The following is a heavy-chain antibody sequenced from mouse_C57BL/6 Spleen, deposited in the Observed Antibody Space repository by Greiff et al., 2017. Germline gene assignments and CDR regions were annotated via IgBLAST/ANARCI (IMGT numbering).Heavy chain of an antibody. CDR2: ISYSGST. CDR3: ARGDYYGSSLYYFDD. CDR1: GYSITSDY. Sequence: EVKLVESGPGLAKPSQTLSLTCSVTGYSITSDYWNWIRKFPGNKLEYMGYISYSGSTYYNPSLKRRISITRDTSKNQYYLQLNSMTTEDTATYYCARGDYYGSSLYYFDDWGQGTTLTVSS. V-gene: IGHV3-8*01. D-gene: IGHD1-1*01. J-gene: IGHJ2*01.